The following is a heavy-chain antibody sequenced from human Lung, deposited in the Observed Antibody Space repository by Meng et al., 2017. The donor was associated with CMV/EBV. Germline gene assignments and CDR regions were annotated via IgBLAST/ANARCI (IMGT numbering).Heavy chain of an antibody. CDR3: AKGGWSKPPNWL. CDR2: ISGSGGST. J-gene: IGHJ4*02. CDR1: GFTFSSYA. Sequence: GGSXRLXCAASGFTFSSYAMSWVRQAPGKGLEWVSAISGSGGSTYYADSVKGRFTISRDNSKNTLYLQMKSLRAEDTAVYYCAKGGWSKPPNWLWGQGTLVTVSS. V-gene: IGHV3-23*01. D-gene: IGHD2-8*02.